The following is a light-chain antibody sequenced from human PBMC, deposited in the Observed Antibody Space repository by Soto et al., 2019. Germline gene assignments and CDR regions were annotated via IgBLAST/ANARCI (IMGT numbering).Light chain of an antibody. CDR3: QQSYSTPPT. Sequence: DIQMTQYPSSLSASVGDRVTITCRASQSISSYLNWYQQKPGEAPKLLIYAASSLQRGVPSMFSGSGSGTDFTLTSSSLQPEEFATYYCQQSYSTPPTFGQGTKVESK. J-gene: IGKJ1*01. V-gene: IGKV1-39*01. CDR2: AAS. CDR1: QSISSY.